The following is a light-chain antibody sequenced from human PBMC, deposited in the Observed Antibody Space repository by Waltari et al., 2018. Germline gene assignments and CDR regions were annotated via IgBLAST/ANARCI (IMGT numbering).Light chain of an antibody. CDR3: QQYYSAPIT. V-gene: IGKV4-1*01. CDR2: WAS. CDR1: QSVLYNSNNKNY. J-gene: IGKJ5*01. Sequence: DIVMTQSPDSLAVSLGERATINCKSSQSVLYNSNNKNYLAWYQQKPGQPPKLLIYWASTREFGVPDRFSGSGSGTDFTLTISSLQAEDVAVYYCQQYYSAPITIGQGTRLEIK.